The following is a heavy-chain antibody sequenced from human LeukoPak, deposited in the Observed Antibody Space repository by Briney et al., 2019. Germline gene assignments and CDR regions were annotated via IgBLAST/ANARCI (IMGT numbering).Heavy chain of an antibody. D-gene: IGHD3-3*01. CDR1: GGSISSGGYY. V-gene: IGHV4-30-2*01. CDR2: IYHSGST. Sequence: SETLSLTCTVSGGSISSGGYYWSWIRQPPGKGLEWIGYIYHSGSTYYNPSLKSRVTISVDRSKNQFSLKLSSVTAADTAVYYCARGGVTIFGVVDHAFDIWGQGTMVTVSS. CDR3: ARGGVTIFGVVDHAFDI. J-gene: IGHJ3*02.